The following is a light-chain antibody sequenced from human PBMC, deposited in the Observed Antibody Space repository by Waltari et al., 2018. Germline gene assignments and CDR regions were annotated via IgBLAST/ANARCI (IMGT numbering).Light chain of an antibody. J-gene: IGLJ2*01. V-gene: IGLV1-40*01. CDR3: QSFDNMLSGGVV. CDR1: TSNTGAGHD. CDR2: GNN. Sequence: QSVLPQPPSVSGTPGQRVTISCSGSTSNTGAGHDVHWSQHLPGPAPKLLIYGNNNRPSGVPDRFSGSKSGTSASLAITGLQADDEADYFCQSFDNMLSGGVVFGGGTKLAVL.